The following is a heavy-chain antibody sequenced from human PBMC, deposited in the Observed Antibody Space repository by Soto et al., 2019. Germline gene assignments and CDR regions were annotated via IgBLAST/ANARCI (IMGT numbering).Heavy chain of an antibody. Sequence: SETLSLTCTVSGGSISSGGYYWSWIRQHPGKGLEWIGYIYYSGSTYYNPSLKSRVTISVDTSKNQFSLKLSSVTAADTAVYYCARIDILTGYYYFDYWGQGTPVTVSS. CDR2: IYYSGST. V-gene: IGHV4-31*03. CDR3: ARIDILTGYYYFDY. J-gene: IGHJ4*02. D-gene: IGHD3-9*01. CDR1: GGSISSGGYY.